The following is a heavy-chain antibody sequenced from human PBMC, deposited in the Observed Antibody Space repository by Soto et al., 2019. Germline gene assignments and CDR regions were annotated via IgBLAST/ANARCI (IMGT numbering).Heavy chain of an antibody. J-gene: IGHJ4*02. Sequence: QVQLVESGGGLVKPGGSLRLSCAASGFTFTDDYMTWVRQAPGKGLEWISYISGSGGTIYYADSVKGRFTISRDNAKTSLYLQMNTLRAEDSALYYCARGYSATEYWGQGTPVTVSS. D-gene: IGHD2-21*01. CDR2: ISGSGGTI. CDR3: ARGYSATEY. CDR1: GFTFTDDY. V-gene: IGHV3-11*01.